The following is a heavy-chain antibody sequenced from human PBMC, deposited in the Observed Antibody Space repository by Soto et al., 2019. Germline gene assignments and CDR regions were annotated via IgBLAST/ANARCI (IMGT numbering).Heavy chain of an antibody. CDR1: GFTFGDYA. V-gene: IGHV3-49*03. CDR3: TRLDIVVVPAAIEEMDV. CDR2: IRSKAYGGTT. D-gene: IGHD2-2*01. J-gene: IGHJ6*04. Sequence: PGGSLRLSCTASGFTFGDYAMSWFRQAPGKGLEWVGFIRSKAYGGTTEYAASVKGRFTISRDDSKSIAYLQMNSLKTEDTAVYYCTRLDIVVVPAAIEEMDVWGKGTTVTVSS.